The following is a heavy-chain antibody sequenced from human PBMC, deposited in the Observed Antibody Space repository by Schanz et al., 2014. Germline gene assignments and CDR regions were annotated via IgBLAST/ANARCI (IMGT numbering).Heavy chain of an antibody. CDR1: GFTFATYA. Sequence: EVKLLESGGGLVQPGGSLRLSCAASGFTFATYAMSWVRQAPGKGLEWVAAINGSGNATYYADSVKGRFTISRDNSRNTLFLQMKRLRVEDTAVYFCAKDPYDVLTGYQYYFDYWGQGTLVTVSS. CDR3: AKDPYDVLTGYQYYFDY. J-gene: IGHJ4*02. CDR2: INGSGNAT. V-gene: IGHV3-23*01. D-gene: IGHD3-9*01.